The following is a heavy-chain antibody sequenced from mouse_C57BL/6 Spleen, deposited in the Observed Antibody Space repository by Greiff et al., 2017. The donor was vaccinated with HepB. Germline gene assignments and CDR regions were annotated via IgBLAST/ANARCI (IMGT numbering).Heavy chain of an antibody. CDR2: INPNNGGT. Sequence: VQLQQSGPELVKPGASVKISCKASGYTFTDYYMNWVKQSHGKSLEWIGDINPNNGGTSYNQKFKGKATLTVDKSSSTAYMELRSLTSEDSAVYYCARSIYDGSYYFDYWGQGTTLTVSS. J-gene: IGHJ2*01. V-gene: IGHV1-26*01. CDR3: ARSIYDGSYYFDY. D-gene: IGHD2-3*01. CDR1: GYTFTDYY.